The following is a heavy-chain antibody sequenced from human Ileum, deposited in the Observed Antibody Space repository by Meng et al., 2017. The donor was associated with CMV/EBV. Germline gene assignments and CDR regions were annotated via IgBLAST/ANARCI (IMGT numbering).Heavy chain of an antibody. D-gene: IGHD6-25*01. J-gene: IGHJ5*02. CDR3: ARGNSPLSGAAALWS. CDR1: GYIFTGYY. V-gene: IGHV1-2*06. CDR2: INPNPRRGGT. Sequence: GQVVQAGAEVKKPWASVKGSCKASGYIFTGYYLHWVRQAPGHGLEWMGRINPNPRRGGTDYAQKFQGRLAMTRDTSTSIAFMELSSLKSDDTAVYYCARGNSPLSGAAALWSWGQGTLVTVSS.